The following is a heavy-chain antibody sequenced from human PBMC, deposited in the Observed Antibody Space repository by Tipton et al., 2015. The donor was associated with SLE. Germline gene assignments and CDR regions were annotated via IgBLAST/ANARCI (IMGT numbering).Heavy chain of an antibody. CDR3: ASGPHAFDI. V-gene: IGHV4-38-2*02. D-gene: IGHD3/OR15-3a*01. CDR2: IYYSGST. Sequence: TLSLTCTVSGYSISSGYYWGWIRQPPGKGLEWIGNIYYSGSTYYNPSLKSRVTISVDTSKNQFSLKLSSVTAADTAVYYCASGPHAFDIWGQGTMVTVSS. CDR1: GYSISSGYY. J-gene: IGHJ3*02.